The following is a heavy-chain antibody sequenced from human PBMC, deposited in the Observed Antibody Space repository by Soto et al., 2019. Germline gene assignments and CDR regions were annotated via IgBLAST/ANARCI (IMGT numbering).Heavy chain of an antibody. CDR3: ASPTVSTGIVEL. CDR2: LHYSGNT. Sequence: QVQLQESGPGLVKPSQTLSLTCSASGVSIRSGGYYWSGIRQHPGKGLEWIGYLHYSGNTYYNPSLRSRACISVDTSENSFSLNLSSVTAADTAVYYCASPTVSTGIVELWGQGTLITVSS. CDR1: GVSIRSGGYY. J-gene: IGHJ4*02. V-gene: IGHV4-31*03. D-gene: IGHD4-17*01.